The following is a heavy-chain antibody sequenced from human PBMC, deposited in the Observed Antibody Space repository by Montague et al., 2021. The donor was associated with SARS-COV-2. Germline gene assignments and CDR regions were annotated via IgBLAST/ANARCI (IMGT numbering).Heavy chain of an antibody. CDR2: IYYSGST. CDR3: ARARVTRITIFGVVTSFDY. V-gene: IGHV4-59*01. CDR1: GGSISSYY. J-gene: IGHJ4*02. Sequence: SETLSLTCTVSGGSISSYYWSWIRQPPGKGLEWIGYIYYSGSTNYNPSLKSRVTISVDTSKNQFSLKLSSVTAADTAVYYCARARVTRITIFGVVTSFDYWGQGTLVTVSS. D-gene: IGHD3-3*01.